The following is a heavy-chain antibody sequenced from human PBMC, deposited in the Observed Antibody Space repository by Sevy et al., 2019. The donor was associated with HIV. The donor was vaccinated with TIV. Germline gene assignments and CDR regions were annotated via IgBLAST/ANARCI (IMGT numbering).Heavy chain of an antibody. CDR1: GGSISSYY. V-gene: IGHV4-59*01. CDR2: IYYSGST. D-gene: IGHD3-3*01. Sequence: SETLSLTYTVSGGSISSYYWSWIRQPPGKGLEWIGYIYYSGSTNYNPSLKSRVTISVDTSKNQFSLKLSSVTAADTAVYYCARVCREDYDFWSGYYCSGWFDPWGQGTLVTVSS. CDR3: ARVCREDYDFWSGYYCSGWFDP. J-gene: IGHJ5*02.